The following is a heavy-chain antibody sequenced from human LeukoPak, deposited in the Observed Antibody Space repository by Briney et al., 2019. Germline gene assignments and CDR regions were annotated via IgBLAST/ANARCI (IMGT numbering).Heavy chain of an antibody. J-gene: IGHJ4*02. D-gene: IGHD1/OR15-1a*01. V-gene: IGHV3-30*04. CDR1: GFTFTAYA. CDR3: EYGNTGSASY. Sequence: GGSLRLSCAASGFTFTAYAMHWVRQAPGKGLEWVALLAYDGTNEAYTNSVRGRFTISRDNSKNTLYLQMNSLRTEDTAVYYCEYGNTGSASYWGQGTLATVSS. CDR2: LAYDGTNE.